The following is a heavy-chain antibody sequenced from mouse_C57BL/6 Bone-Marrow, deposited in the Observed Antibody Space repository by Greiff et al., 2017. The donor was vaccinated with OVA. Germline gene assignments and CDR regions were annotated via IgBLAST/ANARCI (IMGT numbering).Heavy chain of an antibody. V-gene: IGHV5-17*01. CDR2: ISSGSSTI. J-gene: IGHJ4*01. CDR3: ARGYGSVYYAMDY. D-gene: IGHD1-1*01. CDR1: GFTFSDYG. Sequence: EVKLVESGGGLVKPGGSLKLSCAASGFTFSDYGMHWVRQAPEKGLEWVAYISSGSSTIYYADTVKGRFTISRDNAKNTLFLQMTSLRSEDTAMYYCARGYGSVYYAMDYWGQGTSVTVSS.